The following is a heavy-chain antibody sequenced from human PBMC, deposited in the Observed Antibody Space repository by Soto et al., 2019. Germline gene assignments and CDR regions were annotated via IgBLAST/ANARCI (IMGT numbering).Heavy chain of an antibody. CDR3: ARHATGIAAAGTSFWFDP. J-gene: IGHJ5*02. Sequence: SETLSLTCTVSGGSISSYYWSWIRQPPGKGLEWIGYIYYSGSTNYNPSLKSRVTISVDTSKNQFSLKLSSVTAADTAVYYCARHATGIAAAGTSFWFDPWGQGTLVTVSS. V-gene: IGHV4-59*08. D-gene: IGHD6-13*01. CDR1: GGSISSYY. CDR2: IYYSGST.